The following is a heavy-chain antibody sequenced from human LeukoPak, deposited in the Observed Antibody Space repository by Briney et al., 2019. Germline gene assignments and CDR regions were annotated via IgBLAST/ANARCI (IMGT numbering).Heavy chain of an antibody. D-gene: IGHD3-3*01. CDR1: GGSFSGYY. CDR3: ARHSITIFGVASGYFDY. J-gene: IGHJ4*02. V-gene: IGHV4-34*01. CDR2: INHSGST. Sequence: SETLSLTCAVYGGSFSGYYWSWIRQPPGKGLEWIGEINHSGSTNYNSSLKSRVTISVDTSKNQFSLKLSSVTAADTAVYYCARHSITIFGVASGYFDYWGQGTLVTVSS.